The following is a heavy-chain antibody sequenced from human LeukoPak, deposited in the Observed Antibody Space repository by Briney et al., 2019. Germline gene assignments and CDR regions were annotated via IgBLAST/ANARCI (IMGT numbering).Heavy chain of an antibody. CDR1: GFTFSSYS. D-gene: IGHD1-14*01. J-gene: IGHJ4*02. CDR2: ISSSGSYI. Sequence: GGSLRLSCAASGFTFSSYSMNWVRQAPGKGLEWVSSISSSGSYIYYADSVKGRFTISRDNAKNSLYLQMNSLRAEDTAVYYCARDLEGVGSNQFDYWGQGTLVTVSS. V-gene: IGHV3-21*01. CDR3: ARDLEGVGSNQFDY.